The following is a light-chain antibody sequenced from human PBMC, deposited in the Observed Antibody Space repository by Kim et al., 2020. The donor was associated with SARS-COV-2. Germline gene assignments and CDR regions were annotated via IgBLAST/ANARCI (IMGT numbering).Light chain of an antibody. CDR3: QQYGSSPPVT. Sequence: SPGERATLSCRASQSVSRSYLAWYQQKPGQAPRLLIYGASSRATGIPDRFSGSGSGTDFTLTISRLEPEDFAVYYCQQYGSSPPVTFGQGTKLEI. V-gene: IGKV3-20*01. J-gene: IGKJ2*01. CDR2: GAS. CDR1: QSVSRSY.